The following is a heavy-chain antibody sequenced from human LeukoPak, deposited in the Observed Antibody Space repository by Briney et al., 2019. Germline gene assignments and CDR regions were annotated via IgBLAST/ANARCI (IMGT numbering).Heavy chain of an antibody. Sequence: GGSLRLSCAASGFTFSSYAMSWVRQAPGKGLEWVSTINGSGGSTYYADSVKGRFTISRDNSKNTLYLQMNSLRAEDTAVYYCAKVAAAAGTLNYWGQGTLVTVSS. CDR1: GFTFSSYA. CDR2: INGSGGST. CDR3: AKVAAAAGTLNY. D-gene: IGHD6-13*01. V-gene: IGHV3-23*01. J-gene: IGHJ4*02.